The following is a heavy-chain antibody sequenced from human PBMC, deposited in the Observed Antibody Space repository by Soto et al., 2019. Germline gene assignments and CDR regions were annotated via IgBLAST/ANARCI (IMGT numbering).Heavy chain of an antibody. D-gene: IGHD3-16*02. CDR2: TRNKANSYTT. J-gene: IGHJ6*03. Sequence: GGSLRLSCAASGFTFSDHYMDWVRQAPGKGLEWVGRTRNKANSYTTEYAASVKGRFTISRDDSKNSLYLQMNSLKTEDTAVYYCARGSSSRIHLGELSSNNYYYYMDVWGKGTTVTVSS. CDR1: GFTFSDHY. CDR3: ARGSSSRIHLGELSSNNYYYYMDV. V-gene: IGHV3-72*01.